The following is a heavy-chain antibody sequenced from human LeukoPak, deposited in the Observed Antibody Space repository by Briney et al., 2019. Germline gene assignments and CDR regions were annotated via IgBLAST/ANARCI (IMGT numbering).Heavy chain of an antibody. Sequence: PGGSLRLSCAASGFTFSSYSMNWVRQAPGKGLEWVSSISSSSRYIEYADSVKGRFTISRDNAKNSLYLQVNSLRAEDTALYYCARNFGGGDSSGPYYWGQGTLVTVSS. CDR1: GFTFSSYS. D-gene: IGHD3-22*01. CDR2: ISSSSRYI. J-gene: IGHJ4*02. V-gene: IGHV3-21*04. CDR3: ARNFGGGDSSGPYY.